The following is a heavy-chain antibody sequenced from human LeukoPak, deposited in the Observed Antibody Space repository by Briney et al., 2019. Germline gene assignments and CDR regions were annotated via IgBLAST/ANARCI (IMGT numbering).Heavy chain of an antibody. CDR1: GGTFSSYA. Sequence: SVKVSCKASGGTFSSYAISWVRQAPGQGLEWMGRIIPILGIANYAQKFQGRVTITADKSTGTAYMELSSLRSEDTAVYYCASLWLHHPFDYWGQGTLVPVSS. CDR3: ASLWLHHPFDY. V-gene: IGHV1-69*04. CDR2: IIPILGIA. D-gene: IGHD5-24*01. J-gene: IGHJ4*02.